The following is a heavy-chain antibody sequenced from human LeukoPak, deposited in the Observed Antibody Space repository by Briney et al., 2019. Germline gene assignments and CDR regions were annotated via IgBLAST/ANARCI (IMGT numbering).Heavy chain of an antibody. CDR3: ARVRDYGGIGEDY. Sequence: ASVKVSCKASGYTFTNFYIHWVRQAPGQGLEWMGWIHPTSGDTKYAQKFQGRVTMTSDPSTTTAYMELRSLRSDDTAVYYCARVRDYGGIGEDYWGQGTLVTVSS. CDR2: IHPTSGDT. J-gene: IGHJ4*02. CDR1: GYTFTNFY. V-gene: IGHV1-2*02. D-gene: IGHD3-16*01.